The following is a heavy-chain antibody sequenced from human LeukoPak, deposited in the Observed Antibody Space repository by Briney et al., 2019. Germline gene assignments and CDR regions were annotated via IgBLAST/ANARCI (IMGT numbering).Heavy chain of an antibody. Sequence: GGSLRLSCAASGFTFSSYWMSWVRQAPGKGLEWVSNIKQDGSEKYYVDSVKGRFIISRDNAKNSLYLQMNSLRAEDTAVYYCARDGIFGPYYFDYWGQGTLVTVSS. V-gene: IGHV3-7*01. J-gene: IGHJ4*02. CDR1: GFTFSSYW. CDR3: ARDGIFGPYYFDY. CDR2: IKQDGSEK. D-gene: IGHD2-15*01.